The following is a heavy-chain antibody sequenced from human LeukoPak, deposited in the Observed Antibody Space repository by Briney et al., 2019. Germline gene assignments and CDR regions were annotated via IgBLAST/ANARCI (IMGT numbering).Heavy chain of an antibody. Sequence: ASVKVSCKASGGTFTSYGISWVRQAPGQGLEWMGGIIPMFGTTKYAQKFQVRVTITADQSTRTAYMEMSSLRSEDTALYYCSTVGSSASDPYDYWGQGTLVTVSS. CDR2: IIPMFGTT. V-gene: IGHV1-69*13. CDR1: GGTFTSYG. CDR3: STVGSSASDPYDY. D-gene: IGHD2-2*01. J-gene: IGHJ4*02.